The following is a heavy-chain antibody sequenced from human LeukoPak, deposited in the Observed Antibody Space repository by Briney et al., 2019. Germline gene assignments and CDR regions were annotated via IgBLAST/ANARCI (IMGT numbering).Heavy chain of an antibody. V-gene: IGHV3-53*01. CDR1: GFTVSSNY. J-gene: IGHJ4*02. Sequence: GGSLRLSCAASGFTVSSNYMSWVRQAPGKGLEWVSVIYSGGSTYYADSVKGRFTISRDNSKNTLYLQMNSLRAEDTAVYYCARGKTYYYGSGSLFDYWGQGTLVTVSS. CDR2: IYSGGST. CDR3: ARGKTYYYGSGSLFDY. D-gene: IGHD3-10*01.